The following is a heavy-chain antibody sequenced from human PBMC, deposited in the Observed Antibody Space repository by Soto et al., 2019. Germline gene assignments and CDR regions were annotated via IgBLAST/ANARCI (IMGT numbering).Heavy chain of an antibody. V-gene: IGHV2-5*01. CDR3: AHGSGWLSDY. CDR2: IYWNDDK. Sequence: QITLKESGPTLLKPTQTLTLTCTFSGFSLSTSAVGVNWIRQPPGKALEWLALIYWNDDKYYTPSLSGRLTITKDTSKNQVVLTMTNMNPVDTATYYCAHGSGWLSDYWGQVILVTVSS. CDR1: GFSLSTSAVG. J-gene: IGHJ4*02. D-gene: IGHD6-19*01.